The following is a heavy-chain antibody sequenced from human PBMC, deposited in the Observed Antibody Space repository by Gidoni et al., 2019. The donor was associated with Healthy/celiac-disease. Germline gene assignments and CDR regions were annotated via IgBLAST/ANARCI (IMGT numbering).Heavy chain of an antibody. J-gene: IGHJ4*02. CDR3: AKDGSIFGVVATSFDY. CDR2: ISGSGGST. D-gene: IGHD3-3*01. CDR1: GFTFSSYA. Sequence: EVQLLESGGGLVQPGGSLRLSCAASGFTFSSYAMSWVRQAPGKGLELVSAISGSGGSTYYADSVKGRFTISRDNSKNTLYLQMNSLRAEDTAVYYCAKDGSIFGVVATSFDYWGQGTLVTVSS. V-gene: IGHV3-23*01.